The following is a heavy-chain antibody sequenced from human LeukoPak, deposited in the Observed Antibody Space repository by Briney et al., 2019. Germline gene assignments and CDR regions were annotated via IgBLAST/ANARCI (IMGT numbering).Heavy chain of an antibody. CDR2: ISSSSSTI. CDR1: GFTFSSYS. V-gene: IGHV3-48*01. Sequence: PGGSLRLSCAASGFTFSSYSMNWVRQAPGKGLEWVSYISSSSSTIYYADSVKGRFTISRDNAKNSLYLQMNSLRAEDTAVYYCARGRPRLATELDYWGQGTLVTVSS. CDR3: ARGRPRLATELDY. D-gene: IGHD5-24*01. J-gene: IGHJ4*02.